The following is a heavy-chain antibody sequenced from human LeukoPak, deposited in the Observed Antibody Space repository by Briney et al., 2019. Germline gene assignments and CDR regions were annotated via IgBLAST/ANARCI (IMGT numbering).Heavy chain of an antibody. Sequence: ASVKVSCTASGYNFISYYMHWVRQAPGQGLEWVGIINPSGGSTSYAQKCQDRVTMTRDTSTSTVYMELSSLKSEDTAVYYCAREDVVLVDAVRYYYYGMDVWGQGTTVTVSS. V-gene: IGHV1-46*01. CDR2: INPSGGST. CDR1: GYNFISYY. CDR3: AREDVVLVDAVRYYYYGMDV. D-gene: IGHD2-8*01. J-gene: IGHJ6*02.